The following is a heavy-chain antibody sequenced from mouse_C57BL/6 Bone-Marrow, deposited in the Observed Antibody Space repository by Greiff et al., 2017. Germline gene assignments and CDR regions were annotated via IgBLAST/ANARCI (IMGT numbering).Heavy chain of an antibody. J-gene: IGHJ4*01. CDR1: GYTFTDYE. CDR2: LDPETGGT. CDR3: TWPVVATGKFCYYAMDY. V-gene: IGHV1-15*01. Sequence: QVQLQQSGAELVRPGASVTLSCKASGYTFTDYEMHWVQQTPVHGLEWIGALDPETGGTAYNQTFQGKAILTADKSSSTAYMELRSLTSEDSAVYYCTWPVVATGKFCYYAMDYWGQGTSVTVSS. D-gene: IGHD1-1*01.